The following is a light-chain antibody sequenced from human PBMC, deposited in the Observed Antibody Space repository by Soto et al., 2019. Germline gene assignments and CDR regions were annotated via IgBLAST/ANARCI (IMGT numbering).Light chain of an antibody. CDR3: QQRSNWPGT. V-gene: IGKV1-33*01. CDR2: DTS. Sequence: DIQMTQSPSSLSASVGDRVTITCQASEDISHYLNWYQQKPGKAPKLLIYDTSILETGVPSRFSGRGSGTDFIFSISSLQPEDIAVYHCQQRSNWPGTFGPGTKVDIK. J-gene: IGKJ3*01. CDR1: EDISHY.